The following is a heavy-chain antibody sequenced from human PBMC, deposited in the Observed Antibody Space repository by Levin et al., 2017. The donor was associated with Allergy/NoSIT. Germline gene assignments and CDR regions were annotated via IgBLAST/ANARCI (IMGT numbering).Heavy chain of an antibody. V-gene: IGHV4-39*01. CDR2: IYYSGST. CDR3: ARRFAASSNWDFDY. J-gene: IGHJ4*02. D-gene: IGHD4-11*01. Sequence: ASETLSLTCTVSGVSIGSRSYYWGWIRQPPGKGLEWIGSIYYSGSTYYNPSLKSRLTISVDTAKNQFSLKLTSVTAADTAVYYCARRFAASSNWDFDYWGQGTLVTVSS. CDR1: GVSIGSRSYY.